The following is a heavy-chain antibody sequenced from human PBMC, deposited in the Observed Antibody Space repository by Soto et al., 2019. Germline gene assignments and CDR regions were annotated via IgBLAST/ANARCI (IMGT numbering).Heavy chain of an antibody. V-gene: IGHV4-31*03. J-gene: IGHJ4*02. D-gene: IGHD3-16*02. CDR2: IYYSGST. CDR1: GGSISSGGYY. Sequence: SETLSLTCTVSGGSISSGGYYWSWIRQHPGKGLEWIGYIYYSGSTYYNPSLKSRVTISVDTSKNQFSLKLSSVTAADTAVYYCARGRYYDYVWGSYRYPLDYWGQGTPVPVYS. CDR3: ARGRYYDYVWGSYRYPLDY.